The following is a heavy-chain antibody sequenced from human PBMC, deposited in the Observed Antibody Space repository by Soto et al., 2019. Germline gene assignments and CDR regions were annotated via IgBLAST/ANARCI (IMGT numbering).Heavy chain of an antibody. V-gene: IGHV1-3*04. J-gene: IGHJ4*02. D-gene: IGHD3-10*01. Sequence: ASVKVSCKASGYTFTSYAMHWVRQAPGQSLEWMGWINTGNGNTKYSHRFQGRVTFTRDTSASTVYMELSSLRSEDTAVYYCTRVGDHYVSGFDDWGQGMLVTVSS. CDR3: TRVGDHYVSGFDD. CDR2: INTGNGNT. CDR1: GYTFTSYA.